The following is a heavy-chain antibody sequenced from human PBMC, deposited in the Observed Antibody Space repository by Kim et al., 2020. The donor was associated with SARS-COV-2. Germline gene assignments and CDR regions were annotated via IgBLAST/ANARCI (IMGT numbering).Heavy chain of an antibody. CDR1: GFTFSSCA. Sequence: GGSLRLSCAASGFTFSSCAIHWVRQAPGKGLEWVAVISFDGSNKYYADSVKGRFTISRDNSKNTLYLQMNSLRAEDTAVYYCARVWAPDSYYYGMDVWGQGTTVTVSS. CDR2: ISFDGSNK. CDR3: ARVWAPDSYYYGMDV. V-gene: IGHV3-30-3*01. J-gene: IGHJ6*02. D-gene: IGHD3-10*01.